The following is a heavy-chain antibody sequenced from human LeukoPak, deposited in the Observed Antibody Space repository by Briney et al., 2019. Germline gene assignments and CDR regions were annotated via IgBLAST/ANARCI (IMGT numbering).Heavy chain of an antibody. CDR3: AKPLRPDYDFWSGYYPSWFDP. J-gene: IGHJ5*02. CDR1: GFTFKLYW. V-gene: IGHV3-74*01. Sequence: GGSLRLSCAASGFTFKLYWMHWVRQVPGKRPVWVSRINDDGSDTIYADSVKGRFTISRDNSKNTLYLQMNSLRAEDTAVYYCAKPLRPDYDFWSGYYPSWFDPWGQGTLVTVSS. CDR2: INDDGSDT. D-gene: IGHD3-3*01.